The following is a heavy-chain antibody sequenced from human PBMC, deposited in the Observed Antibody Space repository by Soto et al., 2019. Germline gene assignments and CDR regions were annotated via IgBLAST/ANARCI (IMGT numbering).Heavy chain of an antibody. CDR1: GFTFSSYA. J-gene: IGHJ5*02. CDR3: AKDNRYYYGSGSYYNWFDP. Sequence: EVQLLESGGGLVQPGGSLRLSCAASGFTFSSYAMSWVRQAPGKGLEWVSAISGSGGSTYYADSVKGGFTISRDNSKNTLYLQMNGLRAEDTAVYYCAKDNRYYYGSGSYYNWFDPWGQGTLVTVSS. D-gene: IGHD3-10*01. V-gene: IGHV3-23*01. CDR2: ISGSGGST.